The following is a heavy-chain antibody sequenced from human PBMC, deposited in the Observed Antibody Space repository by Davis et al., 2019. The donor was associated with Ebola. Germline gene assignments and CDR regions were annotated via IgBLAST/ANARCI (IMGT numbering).Heavy chain of an antibody. Sequence: HTGGSLRLSCAASGFTFSSYWMHWVRQAPGKGLVWVSRINSDGSSTSYADSVEGRFTISRDNAKKSLYLQMNSLRAEDTAVYYCARRFTIFGMTNYDYGMDVWGQGTTVTVSS. J-gene: IGHJ6*02. CDR3: ARRFTIFGMTNYDYGMDV. CDR2: INSDGSST. V-gene: IGHV3-74*01. CDR1: GFTFSSYW. D-gene: IGHD3-3*01.